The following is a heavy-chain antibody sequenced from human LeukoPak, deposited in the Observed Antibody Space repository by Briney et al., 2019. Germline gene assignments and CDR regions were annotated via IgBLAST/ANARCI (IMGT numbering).Heavy chain of an antibody. CDR1: GGSISNYY. CDR2: FYARGNT. D-gene: IGHD2-21*02. CDR3: ARANVVTAIDY. V-gene: IGHV4-4*07. Sequence: PSETLSLTCNVSGGSISNYYWNWIRQPAGKGLEWIGRFYARGNTNYNPSLKSRVTMSVDTSKNHFSLKLSSVTATDTAVYYCARANVVTAIDYWGQGTLVTVSS. J-gene: IGHJ4*02.